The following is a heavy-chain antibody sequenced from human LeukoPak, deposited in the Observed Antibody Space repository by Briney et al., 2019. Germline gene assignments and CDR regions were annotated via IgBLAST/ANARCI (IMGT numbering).Heavy chain of an antibody. V-gene: IGHV3-7*01. CDR1: GFTFSSYA. CDR3: ARDKIVGATHFDY. J-gene: IGHJ4*02. Sequence: GGSLRLSCAASGFTFSSYAMSWVRQAPGKGLEWVANIKQDGSEIYYVDSVKGRFTISRDNAKNSLYLQMNSLRAEDTAVYYCARDKIVGATHFDYWGQGTLVTVSA. D-gene: IGHD1-26*01. CDR2: IKQDGSEI.